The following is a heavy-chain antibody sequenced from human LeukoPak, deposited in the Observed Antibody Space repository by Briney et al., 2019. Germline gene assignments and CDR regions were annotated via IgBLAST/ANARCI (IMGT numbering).Heavy chain of an antibody. D-gene: IGHD6-19*01. Sequence: SETLSLTCTVSGGSISSYYWSWIRQPPGKGLEWMGYIHSSGTTNYNPSLKSRVTISVDTSKNQFSLKLSSVTAADTAVYYCARHVAVVRNWFDPWGQGTLVTVSS. CDR2: IHSSGTT. V-gene: IGHV4-59*08. CDR3: ARHVAVVRNWFDP. CDR1: GGSISSYY. J-gene: IGHJ5*02.